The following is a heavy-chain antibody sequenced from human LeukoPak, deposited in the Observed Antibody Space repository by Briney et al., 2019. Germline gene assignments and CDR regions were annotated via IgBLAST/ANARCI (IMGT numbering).Heavy chain of an antibody. V-gene: IGHV4-59*01. CDR2: IYYSGST. CDR1: GASISSYY. J-gene: IGHJ4*02. D-gene: IGHD3-22*01. CDR3: ARSTYYYDSSGYYYDY. Sequence: SETLSLICTVSGASISSYYWSWIRQPPGKGLEWIGYIYYSGSTNYIPSLKSRVTISVDTSKNQFSLKLSSVTAADTAVYYCARSTYYYDSSGYYYDYWGQGTLVTVSS.